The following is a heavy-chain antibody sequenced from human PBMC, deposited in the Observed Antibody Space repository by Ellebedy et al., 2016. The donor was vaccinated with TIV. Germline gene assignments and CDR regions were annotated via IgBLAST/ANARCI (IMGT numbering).Heavy chain of an antibody. V-gene: IGHV4-30-4*01. CDR1: GGPISSGEFY. J-gene: IGHJ5*02. CDR3: ARGYYSDNSGHRWFDP. D-gene: IGHD3-22*01. Sequence: MPSETLSLTCTVSGGPISSGEFYWSWIRQPPGKGLEWIGHIYSSGSPYYNASLKSRLIISMNTSKRQFSLNLSSVTAADTAVYFCARGYYSDNSGHRWFDPWGQGILVIVSS. CDR2: IYSSGSP.